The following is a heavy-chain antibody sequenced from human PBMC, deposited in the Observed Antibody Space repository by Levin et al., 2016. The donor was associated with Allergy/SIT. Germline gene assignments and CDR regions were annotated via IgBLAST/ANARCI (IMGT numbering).Heavy chain of an antibody. CDR1: GFSFSRYA. V-gene: IGHV3-23*01. CDR3: AKELTSRSRGSFDI. J-gene: IGHJ3*02. CDR2: VNGRGVNT. Sequence: GESLKISCAASGFSFSRYAVTWVRQAPGKGMEWVSGVNGRGVNTYYADSVKGRFTISRDNSKNMVFLQMNSLRADDTAVYYCAKELTSRSRGSFDIWGQGTMVTVSS. D-gene: IGHD3-9*01.